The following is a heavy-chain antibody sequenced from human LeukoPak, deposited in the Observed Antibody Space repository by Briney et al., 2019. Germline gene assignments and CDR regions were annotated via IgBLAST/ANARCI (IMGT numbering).Heavy chain of an antibody. D-gene: IGHD6-13*01. V-gene: IGHV3-48*04. CDR3: ARDRGSWSFDY. CDR2: ISSSGSSI. Sequence: GGSLRLSCAASGFTFSSYRMSWVRQAPGKGLEWVSYISSSGSSIYYADSVKGRFTMSRDNAKNSLYLQMNSLRAEDTAVYYCARDRGSWSFDYWGQGTLVTVSS. J-gene: IGHJ4*02. CDR1: GFTFSSYR.